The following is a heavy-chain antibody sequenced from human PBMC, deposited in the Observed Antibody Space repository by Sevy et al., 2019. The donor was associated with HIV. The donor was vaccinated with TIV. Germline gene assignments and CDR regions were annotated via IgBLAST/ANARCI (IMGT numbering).Heavy chain of an antibody. J-gene: IGHJ4*02. D-gene: IGHD3-3*01. V-gene: IGHV4-39*01. CDR1: GDSISSSSYY. Sequence: SETLSLTCIVSGDSISSSSYYWGWIRQPPGKGLEWIASISYSGNTYYNPSLKSRTTMSIDTSKNQFFLTLNSVTAPEAVVYYCARSNPYYDFWSGYMTSGYFDFWGPGTPVTVSS. CDR3: ARSNPYYDFWSGYMTSGYFDF. CDR2: ISYSGNT.